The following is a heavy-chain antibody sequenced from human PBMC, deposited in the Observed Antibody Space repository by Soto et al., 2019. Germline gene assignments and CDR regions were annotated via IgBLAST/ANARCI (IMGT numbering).Heavy chain of an antibody. CDR1: GFTFSDYY. Sequence: GSLRLSCAASGFTFSDYYMSWIRQAPGKGLEWVSYISSSGSTIYYADSVKGRFTISRDNAENSLYLQMNSLRAEDTAVYYCAREAGSYNWFDPWGQGTLVTVSS. CDR2: ISSSGSTI. J-gene: IGHJ5*02. CDR3: AREAGSYNWFDP. D-gene: IGHD3-10*01. V-gene: IGHV3-11*01.